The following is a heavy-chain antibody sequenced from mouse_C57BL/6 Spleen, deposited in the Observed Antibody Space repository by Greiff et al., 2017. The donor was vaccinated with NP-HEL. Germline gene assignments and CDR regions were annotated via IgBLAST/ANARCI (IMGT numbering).Heavy chain of an antibody. CDR2: IDPSDSYT. J-gene: IGHJ1*03. V-gene: IGHV1-50*01. CDR3: ARWLPHWYFDV. D-gene: IGHD1-2*01. CDR1: GYTFTSYW. Sequence: QVQLQQPGAELVKPGASVKLSCKASGYTFTSYWMQWVKQRPGQGLEWIGEIDPSDSYTNYNQKFKGKATLTVDTSSSPAYMQLSSLTSEDSAVSYCARWLPHWYFDVWGTGTTVTVSS.